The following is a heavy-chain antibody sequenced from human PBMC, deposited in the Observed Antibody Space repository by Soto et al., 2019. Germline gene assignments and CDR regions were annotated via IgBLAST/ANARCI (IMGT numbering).Heavy chain of an antibody. CDR3: ASRDPGTSVDY. CDR2: IYRTGST. Sequence: ASETLSLTCAVSGGSFTSNNWWTWVRQPPGQGLEWVGEIYRTGSTNYNPSLKSRVTISLDKSENQFSLKVTSLTAADTAVYYCASRDPGTSVDYWGQGTLVTVSS. V-gene: IGHV4-4*02. D-gene: IGHD1-7*01. CDR1: GGSFTSNNW. J-gene: IGHJ4*02.